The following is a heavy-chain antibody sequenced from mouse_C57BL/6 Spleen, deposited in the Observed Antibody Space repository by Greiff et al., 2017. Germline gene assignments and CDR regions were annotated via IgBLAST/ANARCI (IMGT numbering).Heavy chain of an antibody. V-gene: IGHV1-82*01. D-gene: IGHD1-1*01. J-gene: IGHJ2*01. CDR2: IYPGDGDT. CDR3: ARFESFYYYGSVFDY. CDR1: GYAFSSSW. Sequence: QVQLQQSGPELVKPGASVKISCKASGYAFSSSWMNWVKQRPGKGLEWIGRIYPGDGDTNYNGKFKGKATLTADKSSSTAYMQLSSLTSEDSAVYFCARFESFYYYGSVFDYWGQGTTLTVSS.